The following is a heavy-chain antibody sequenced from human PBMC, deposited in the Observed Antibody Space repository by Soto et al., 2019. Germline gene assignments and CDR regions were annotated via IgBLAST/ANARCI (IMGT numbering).Heavy chain of an antibody. CDR1: GYTFTSYG. D-gene: IGHD6-19*01. CDR3: ARDQGRSGWFRESYGRDV. V-gene: IGHV1-18*04. J-gene: IGHJ6*02. CDR2: ISVYNGNT. Sequence: QVQLAQSGAEVKKPGASVKVSCKASGYTFTSYGISWVRQAPGQGLEWMGWISVYNGNTNYAQKFQGRVTMTTDTSTSTAYMELRSLRSDDTAVYYCARDQGRSGWFRESYGRDVWGQGTTVTVSS.